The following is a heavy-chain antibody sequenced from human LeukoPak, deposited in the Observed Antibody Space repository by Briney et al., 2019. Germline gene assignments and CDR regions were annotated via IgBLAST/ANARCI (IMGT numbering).Heavy chain of an antibody. CDR2: IIPIFGTA. D-gene: IGHD4-17*01. J-gene: IGHJ4*02. Sequence: SVKVSCKASGGTFRSYAISWVRQAPGQGLEWMGGIIPIFGTANYAQRFQGRVTITTDESTSTAYMELSSLRSEDTAVYYCARARRYGDYSLTGWGQGTLVTVCS. V-gene: IGHV1-69*05. CDR1: GGTFRSYA. CDR3: ARARRYGDYSLTG.